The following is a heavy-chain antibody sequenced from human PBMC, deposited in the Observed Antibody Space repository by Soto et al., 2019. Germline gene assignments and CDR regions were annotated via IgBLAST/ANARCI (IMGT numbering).Heavy chain of an antibody. D-gene: IGHD1-26*01. CDR3: AKGGAIVAAGTRVYLYNAMDV. V-gene: IGHV1-2*02. Sequence: QVQLVQSGTEVKRPGDSVKVSCKASGYTFTGYYVHWVRQAPGQGLERMGWINPNSGDTYLAQRLQGRVPMNRDTPIGTACRELRGLTSDDTAEYYCAKGGAIVAAGTRVYLYNAMDVWGQGTTVTVSS. CDR2: INPNSGDT. J-gene: IGHJ6*02. CDR1: GYTFTGYY.